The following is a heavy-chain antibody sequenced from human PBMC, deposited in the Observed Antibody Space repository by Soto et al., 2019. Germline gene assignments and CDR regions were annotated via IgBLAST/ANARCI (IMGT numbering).Heavy chain of an antibody. Sequence: GGSLRLSCAASGFTFSSYSMNWVRQAPGKGLEWVSSISSSSSYIYYADSVKGRFTISRDNAKNSLYLQMNSLRAEDTAVYYCARSQSHGYYYYYMDVWGKGTTVTVSS. CDR2: ISSSSSYI. J-gene: IGHJ6*03. CDR1: GFTFSSYS. CDR3: ARSQSHGYYYYYMDV. V-gene: IGHV3-21*01.